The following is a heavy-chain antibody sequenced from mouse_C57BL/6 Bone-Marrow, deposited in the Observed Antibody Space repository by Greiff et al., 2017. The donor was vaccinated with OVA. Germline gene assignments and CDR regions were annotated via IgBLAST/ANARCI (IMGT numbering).Heavy chain of an antibody. CDR1: GFNITNTY. V-gene: IGHV14-3*01. CDR2: IDPANGNT. Sequence: EVMLVESVAELVRPGASVTLSCTASGFNITNTYMHWVKQRPEQGLEWIGRIDPANGNTKYAPKFQGKATITADTSSNTAYLQLSSLTTEDTAIYYCAYLSWFAYWGQGTPVTVSA. J-gene: IGHJ3*01. D-gene: IGHD6-2*01. CDR3: AYLSWFAY.